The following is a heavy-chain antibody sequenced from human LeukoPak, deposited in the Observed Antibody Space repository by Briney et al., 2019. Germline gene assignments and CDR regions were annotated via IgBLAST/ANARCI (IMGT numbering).Heavy chain of an antibody. CDR2: ISGSSSPI. J-gene: IGHJ4*02. CDR1: GDSIGTSTYY. CDR3: ATYSSGWYLVY. V-gene: IGHV3-48*02. D-gene: IGHD6-19*01. Sequence: ETLSLTCTVSGDSIGTSTYYWGWIRQPPGKGLEWVSFISGSSSPIYYADSVKGRFTISRDNAKDSLYLQMNSLRDEDTAVYYCATYSSGWYLVYWGQGTLVTVSS.